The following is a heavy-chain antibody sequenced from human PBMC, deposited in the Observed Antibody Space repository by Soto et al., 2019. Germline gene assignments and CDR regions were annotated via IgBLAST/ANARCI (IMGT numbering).Heavy chain of an antibody. Sequence: GGSLRLSCAASGFTFDDYAMHWVRQAPGKGLEWVSGISWNSGNVGYADSVKGRFTISRDNAKNSLNLQMNSLRAEDTAVYYWAKFLVPGYYDSSGYPNRDYFDYWGQGTLVTVSS. CDR1: GFTFDDYA. CDR2: ISWNSGNV. V-gene: IGHV3-9*01. CDR3: AKFLVPGYYDSSGYPNRDYFDY. D-gene: IGHD3-22*01. J-gene: IGHJ4*02.